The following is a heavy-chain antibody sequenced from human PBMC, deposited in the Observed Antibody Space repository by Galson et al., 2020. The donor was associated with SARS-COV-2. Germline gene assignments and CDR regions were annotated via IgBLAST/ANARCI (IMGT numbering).Heavy chain of an antibody. CDR1: DGSISRTSYY. D-gene: IGHD2-21*01. V-gene: IGHV4-31*03. CDR3: ARGSACGTATCFDY. Sequence: SETLSLTCTVSDGSISRTSYYWSWIRQHPGKGLEWIAYIYSSGTTYYNPSLKSRVTISLGTSKNHFSLNLSSVTAADTAVYYCARGSACGTATCFDYWGQGTLVT. CDR2: IYSSGTT. J-gene: IGHJ4*02.